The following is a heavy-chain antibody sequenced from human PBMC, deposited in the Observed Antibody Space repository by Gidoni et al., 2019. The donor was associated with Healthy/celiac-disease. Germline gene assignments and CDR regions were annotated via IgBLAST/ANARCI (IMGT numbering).Heavy chain of an antibody. CDR2: ISWNSGSI. CDR1: GFTFDDYA. V-gene: IGHV3-9*01. Sequence: EVQLVEPGGGLVQPGRSLRLSCAASGFTFDDYAMHWVRQAPGKGLEWVSGISWNSGSIGYADSVKGRFTISRDNAKNSLYLQMNSLRAEDTALYYCAKDSTSKYYYYGMDVWGQGTTVTVSS. J-gene: IGHJ6*02. D-gene: IGHD2-2*01. CDR3: AKDSTSKYYYYGMDV.